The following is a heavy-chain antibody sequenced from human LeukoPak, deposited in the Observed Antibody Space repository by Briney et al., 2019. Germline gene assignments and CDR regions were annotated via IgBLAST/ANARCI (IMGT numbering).Heavy chain of an antibody. V-gene: IGHV4-59*12. CDR2: VFHSGAT. J-gene: IGHJ5*02. CDR3: ATRADWFDP. CDR1: GDSITSYY. Sequence: PSETLSLTCSVSGDSITSYYWSWIRQPPGRGLEWIGYVFHSGATNYNPSLKSRVTLSLDTSKNQFSLKLKSVTAADTAVYFCATRADWFDPWGQGTLVTVSS.